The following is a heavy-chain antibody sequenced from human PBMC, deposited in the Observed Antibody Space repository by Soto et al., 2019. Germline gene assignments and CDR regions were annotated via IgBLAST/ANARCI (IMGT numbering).Heavy chain of an antibody. Sequence: GASVKVSCKASGYTFTGYYMHWVRQAPGQGLEWMGWINPNSGGTNYAQKFQGWVTMTRDTSISTAYMELSRLRSDDTAVYYCARDLIAAIHPLYDYWGQGTLVTVSS. CDR2: INPNSGGT. V-gene: IGHV1-2*04. D-gene: IGHD6-13*01. CDR1: GYTFTGYY. J-gene: IGHJ4*02. CDR3: ARDLIAAIHPLYDY.